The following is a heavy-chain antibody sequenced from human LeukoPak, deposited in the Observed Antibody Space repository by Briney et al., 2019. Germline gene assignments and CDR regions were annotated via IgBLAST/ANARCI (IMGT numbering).Heavy chain of an antibody. Sequence: SETLSLTCTVSGYSISSGYYWGWIRQPPGKGLEWIGSIYHSGSTYYNPSLKSRVTISVDKSKNQFSLRLNSVTAADTAVYYCARYNYGYDALDFWGQGTLVTVSS. V-gene: IGHV4-38-2*02. CDR3: ARYNYGYDALDF. J-gene: IGHJ3*01. CDR1: GYSISSGYY. CDR2: IYHSGST. D-gene: IGHD3-10*01.